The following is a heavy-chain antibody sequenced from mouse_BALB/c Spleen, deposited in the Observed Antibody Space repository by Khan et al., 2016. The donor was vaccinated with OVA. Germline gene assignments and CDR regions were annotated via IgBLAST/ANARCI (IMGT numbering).Heavy chain of an antibody. CDR3: NRADVRFAY. V-gene: IGHV14-4*02. D-gene: IGHD3-3*01. J-gene: IGHJ3*01. CDR1: GFNIKDYY. CDR2: IDPENGDT. Sequence: VQLKESGAELVRSGASVKLSCTASGFNIKDYYLHWVKQRPKQGLEWIGWIDPENGDTEYAPKFQGKATMTADTSSNTAYLQLSSLTSEDTAVYYSNRADVRFAYWGQGTLVTVSA.